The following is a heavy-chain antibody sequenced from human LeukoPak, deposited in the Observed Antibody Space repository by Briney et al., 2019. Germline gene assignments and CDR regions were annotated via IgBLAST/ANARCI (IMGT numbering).Heavy chain of an antibody. CDR2: IYYSGST. V-gene: IGHV4-30-4*01. Sequence: SQTLSHTCTVSGGSISSGDYYWSWIRQPPGKGLEWIGYIYYSGSTYYNPSLKSRVTISVDTSKNQFSLKLSSVTAADTAVYYCASLYGSGSYTYNWFDPWGQGTLVTVSS. D-gene: IGHD3-10*01. CDR1: GGSISSGDYY. J-gene: IGHJ5*02. CDR3: ASLYGSGSYTYNWFDP.